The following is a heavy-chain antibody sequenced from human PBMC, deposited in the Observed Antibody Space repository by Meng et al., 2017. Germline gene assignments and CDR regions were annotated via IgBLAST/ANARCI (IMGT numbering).Heavy chain of an antibody. V-gene: IGHV3-30*04. Sequence: GESLKISCAASGFTFSSYAMHWVRQAPGKGLEWVAVISYDGSNKYYADSVKGRFTISRDNSKNTLYLQMNSLRAEDTAVYYCARDQDYYDSSGSLKIDYWGQGKLVNGAS. D-gene: IGHD3-22*01. J-gene: IGHJ4*02. CDR3: ARDQDYYDSSGSLKIDY. CDR1: GFTFSSYA. CDR2: ISYDGSNK.